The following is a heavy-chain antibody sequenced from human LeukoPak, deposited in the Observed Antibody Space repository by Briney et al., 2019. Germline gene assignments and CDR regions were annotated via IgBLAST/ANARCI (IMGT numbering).Heavy chain of an antibody. CDR2: IYYSGST. CDR1: GGSISSYY. D-gene: IGHD3-3*01. CDR3: ARVLHYDFWSGPYYSDY. V-gene: IGHV4-59*01. J-gene: IGHJ4*02. Sequence: SETLSLTCTVSGGSISSYYWSWIRQPPGKGLEWIGYIYYSGSTNYNPSLKSRVTISVDTSKNQFSLKLSSVTAADTAVYYCARVLHYDFWSGPYYSDYWGQGTLVTVSS.